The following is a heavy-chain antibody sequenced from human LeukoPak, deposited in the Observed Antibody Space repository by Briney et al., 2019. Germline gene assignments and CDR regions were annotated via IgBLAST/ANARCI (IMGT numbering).Heavy chain of an antibody. D-gene: IGHD3-22*01. V-gene: IGHV3-9*03. CDR2: ISWNSGSI. Sequence: PGGSLRLSCAASGFTFSSYGMSWVRQAPGKGLEWVSGISWNSGSIGYADSVKGRFTISRDNAKNSLYLQMNSLRAEDMALYYCAKSSTYYYDSSGYNDYWGQGTLVTVSS. CDR1: GFTFSSYG. CDR3: AKSSTYYYDSSGYNDY. J-gene: IGHJ4*02.